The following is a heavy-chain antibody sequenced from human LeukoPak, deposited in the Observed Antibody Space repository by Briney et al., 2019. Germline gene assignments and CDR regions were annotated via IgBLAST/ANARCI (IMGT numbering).Heavy chain of an antibody. V-gene: IGHV3-23*01. D-gene: IGHD3-10*01. CDR2: TSTNGDST. J-gene: IGHJ4*02. Sequence: PGGSLRLSCVASGFTFSSYSMSLVRQAPGKGLEWVSATSTNGDSTPYADSVKGRFTISRDNAKNSLYLQMNSLRAEDTAVYYCARDLGHWGTTVRGVPIDYWGQGTLVTVSS. CDR1: GFTFSSYS. CDR3: ARDLGHWGTTVRGVPIDY.